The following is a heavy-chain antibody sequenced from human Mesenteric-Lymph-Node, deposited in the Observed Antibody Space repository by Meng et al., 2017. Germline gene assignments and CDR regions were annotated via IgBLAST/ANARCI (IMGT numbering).Heavy chain of an antibody. CDR1: GFSLSTSGGG. CDR2: IYWDDDK. V-gene: IGHV2-5*02. CDR3: AHRRAGDVDIVAFDY. D-gene: IGHD5-12*01. J-gene: IGHJ4*02. Sequence: HIPLKELGPSLVKPPKTLTLTLTFSGFSLSTSGGGVGWIRQPPGKALEWLALIYWDDDKRYSPSLKSRLTITKDTSKNQVVLTMTNMDPVDTATYYCAHRRAGDVDIVAFDYWGQGTLVTVSS.